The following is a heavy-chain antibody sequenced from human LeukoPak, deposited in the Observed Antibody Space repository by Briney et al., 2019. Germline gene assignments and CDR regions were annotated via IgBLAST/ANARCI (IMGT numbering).Heavy chain of an antibody. CDR2: IYYSGST. CDR1: GGSISSYY. J-gene: IGHJ4*02. CDR3: ARVEGSGLGGGALFDY. Sequence: SETLSLTCTVSGGSISSYYWSWIRQPPGKVLEWIGYIYYSGSTNYNPSLKSRVTISVDTSKNQFSLKLSSVTAADTAVYYCARVEGSGLGGGALFDYWGQGTLVTVSS. D-gene: IGHD3-16*01. V-gene: IGHV4-59*01.